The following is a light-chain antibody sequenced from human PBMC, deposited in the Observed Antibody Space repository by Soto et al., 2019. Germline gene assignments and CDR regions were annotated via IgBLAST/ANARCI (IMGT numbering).Light chain of an antibody. J-gene: IGKJ1*01. Sequence: EIVLTQSPDTLSLFPGERATLSCRASQSVSSTYLAWYQQKPGQAPRPLISAASSRATGTPDRFSGSGSGTDFTLTISSLEPEDFAVYYCQQYGSSRWTVGQGT. V-gene: IGKV3-20*01. CDR2: AAS. CDR1: QSVSSTY. CDR3: QQYGSSRWT.